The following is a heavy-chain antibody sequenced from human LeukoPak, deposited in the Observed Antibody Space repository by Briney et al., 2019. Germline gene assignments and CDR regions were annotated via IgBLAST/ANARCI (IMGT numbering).Heavy chain of an antibody. Sequence: SQTLSLTCTVSGGSISSGNYYWSWIRQPAGKGLEWIGRIYTGGTTHYNPSLKSRVTISVDTSKSQFSLKLSSVPAADTALYYCAREFGYAVTSLDYWGQGTLVTVSS. CDR3: AREFGYAVTSLDY. D-gene: IGHD4-17*01. CDR2: IYTGGTT. CDR1: GGSISSGNYY. J-gene: IGHJ4*02. V-gene: IGHV4-61*02.